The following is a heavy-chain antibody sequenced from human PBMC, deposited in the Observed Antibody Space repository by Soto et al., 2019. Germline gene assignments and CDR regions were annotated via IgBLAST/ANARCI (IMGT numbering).Heavy chain of an antibody. CDR3: ARHENYYDSSGYQSLPYGMDV. Sequence: GESLKISCKGSGYSFTSYWIGWVRQMPGKGLEWMGIIYPGDPDTRYSPSFQGQVTISADKSISTAYLQWSSLKASDTAMCYCARHENYYDSSGYQSLPYGMDVWGQGTTVTVSS. D-gene: IGHD3-22*01. V-gene: IGHV5-51*01. CDR2: IYPGDPDT. CDR1: GYSFTSYW. J-gene: IGHJ6*02.